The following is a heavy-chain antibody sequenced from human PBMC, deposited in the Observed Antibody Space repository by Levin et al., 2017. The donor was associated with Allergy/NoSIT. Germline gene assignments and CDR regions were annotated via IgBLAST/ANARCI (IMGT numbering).Heavy chain of an antibody. J-gene: IGHJ6*02. CDR1: GGSISDESYY. D-gene: IGHD1/OR15-1a*01. V-gene: IGHV4-39*07. CDR3: AGEPNSPYYYHYGLDV. Sequence: GSLRLSCTVSGGSISDESYYWAWVRQPPGKGLEWVGSIYYDGSAYYNPSLKTRLTISVDTSKNQFSLRVNSVTAADTAVYYCAGEPNSPYYYHYGLDVWGPGTTVTVSS. CDR2: IYYDGSA.